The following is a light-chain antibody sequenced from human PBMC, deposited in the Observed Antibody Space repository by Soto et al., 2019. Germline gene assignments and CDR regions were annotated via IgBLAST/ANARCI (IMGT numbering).Light chain of an antibody. CDR2: AAS. CDR1: QSIGSW. V-gene: IGKV1-5*01. CDR3: QQYNPYSRT. Sequence: DIQMTQSPSTLSASVGDTVTITCRASQSIGSWLAWYQQKPGKAPKLLIYAASSLQDGVSPRFSGSGYGTDFTLTISSLQRDDFAIYYCQQYNPYSRTFGQGTKVEIK. J-gene: IGKJ1*01.